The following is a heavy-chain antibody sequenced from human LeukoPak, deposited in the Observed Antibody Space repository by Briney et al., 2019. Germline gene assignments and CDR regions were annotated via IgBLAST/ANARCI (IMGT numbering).Heavy chain of an antibody. D-gene: IGHD2-21*01. V-gene: IGHV3-74*01. J-gene: IGHJ4*02. CDR3: TKYSAGGVVLGY. CDR1: GFTFSSHW. Sequence: GGSTRLSCAASGFTFSSHWMHWVRQVPGKGLVWVSRINSDGSSTTYADSVKGRFTISRDNAKNTLHLQMNSLRAEDTAVYYCTKYSAGGVVLGYWGQGTLVTVSS. CDR2: INSDGSST.